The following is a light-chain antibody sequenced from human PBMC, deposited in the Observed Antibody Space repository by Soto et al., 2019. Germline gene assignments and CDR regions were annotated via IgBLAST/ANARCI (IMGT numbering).Light chain of an antibody. CDR3: QQYNSYSWT. V-gene: IGKV1-5*01. Sequence: DIQMTQSPSTLSASVGDRVTITCRASRSISIGLAWYQQKPGKAPKLLIYDASSVESGVPSRFSGSGSGTEFTLTISSLQPDDFATYYCQQYNSYSWTFGQGTKVDIK. CDR2: DAS. J-gene: IGKJ1*01. CDR1: RSISIG.